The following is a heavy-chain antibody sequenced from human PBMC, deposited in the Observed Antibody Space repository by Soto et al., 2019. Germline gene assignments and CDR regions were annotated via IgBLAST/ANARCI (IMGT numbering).Heavy chain of an antibody. CDR3: ARDPLGAARPSDP. Sequence: EVQLVESGGGQVKPGGSLRLSCAASGFTFSSFSMNWVRQAPGKGLEWVSSISSTSSYIYYADSVKGRFTISRDNAKNSLYLQMNSLRAEDTAVYYCARDPLGAARPSDPWGQGTLVTVSS. CDR2: ISSTSSYI. J-gene: IGHJ5*02. V-gene: IGHV3-21*01. CDR1: GFTFSSFS. D-gene: IGHD6-6*01.